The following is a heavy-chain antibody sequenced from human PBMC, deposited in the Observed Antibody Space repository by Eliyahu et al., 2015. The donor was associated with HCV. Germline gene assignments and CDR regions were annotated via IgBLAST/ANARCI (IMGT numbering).Heavy chain of an antibody. CDR2: IIPIFGTA. J-gene: IGHJ5*02. V-gene: IGHV1-69*01. D-gene: IGHD6-25*01. Sequence: QVHLVQSGAEVKKPGSPVKXPXRASXGXFGXPAINWVRQARGQGLEWMGGIIPIFGTAKYAQKFQGRVTITADESTGTVYMELSSPTSEDTAVYYCAISGIASSQRWFDPWGPGTLVTVSS. CDR1: XGXFGXPA. CDR3: AISGIASSQRWFDP.